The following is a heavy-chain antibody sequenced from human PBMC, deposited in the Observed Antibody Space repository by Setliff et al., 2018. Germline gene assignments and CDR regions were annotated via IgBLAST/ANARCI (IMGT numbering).Heavy chain of an antibody. V-gene: IGHV4-39*01. CDR3: ASRRTGPGGWFDY. CDR1: GGSVSSSSYY. Sequence: PSETLSLTCTVSGGSVSSSSYYWGWIRQPPGKGLEWIGTIYYSGTTYYSPSLKSRVTTSVDTSKNQFSLKLTSVTAADTAIYYCASRRTGPGGWFDYWGQGTLVTVSS. CDR2: IYYSGTT. D-gene: IGHD1-26*01. J-gene: IGHJ5*01.